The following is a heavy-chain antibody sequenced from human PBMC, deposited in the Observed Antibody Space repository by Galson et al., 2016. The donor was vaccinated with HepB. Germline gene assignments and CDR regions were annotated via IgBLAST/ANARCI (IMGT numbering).Heavy chain of an antibody. CDR2: IRSTTHGATT. CDR1: GATSGFTFSSSG. Sequence: SLRLSCAASGATSGFTFSSSGMHWVRQSPGKGLEWVAYIRSTTHGATTEYAASVRGRFIISRDDSKRVALLQMNSLRSDDTAMYYCTRLSVVEATLHEYFDHWGQGTLVTVSS. D-gene: IGHD2-21*01. V-gene: IGHV3-49*04. CDR3: TRLSVVEATLHEYFDH. J-gene: IGHJ4*02.